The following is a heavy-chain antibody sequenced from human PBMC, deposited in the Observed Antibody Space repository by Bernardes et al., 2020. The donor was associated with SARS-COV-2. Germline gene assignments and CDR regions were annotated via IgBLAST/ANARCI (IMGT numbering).Heavy chain of an antibody. J-gene: IGHJ3*02. Sequence: SVKVSCKTSGNTFTSYAVIWLRQAPGQGLECMGGIIPLFGTTNYAQNFQGRVTIAADESTSTVYMELSSLRSEDTAMYYCARSGTYPDAFDIWGQGTMVTVSS. CDR1: GNTFTSYA. D-gene: IGHD1-26*01. CDR2: IIPLFGTT. V-gene: IGHV1-69*13. CDR3: ARSGTYPDAFDI.